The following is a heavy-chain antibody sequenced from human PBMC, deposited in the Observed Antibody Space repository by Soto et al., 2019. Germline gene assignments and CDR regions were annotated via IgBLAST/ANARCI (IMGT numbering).Heavy chain of an antibody. Sequence: QLQLQESGPGLVKPSETLSLTCTVSGGSISSSSYYWGWIRQPPGKGLEWIGSIYYSGSTYYNPSLKSRVTISVDTSKNQFSLKLSSVTAADTAVYYCARSGVAPSLDYWGQGTLVTVSS. J-gene: IGHJ4*02. V-gene: IGHV4-39*01. CDR1: GGSISSSSYY. CDR2: IYYSGST. D-gene: IGHD5-12*01. CDR3: ARSGVAPSLDY.